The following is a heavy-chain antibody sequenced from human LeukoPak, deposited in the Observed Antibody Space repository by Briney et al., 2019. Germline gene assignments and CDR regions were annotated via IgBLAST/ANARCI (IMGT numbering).Heavy chain of an antibody. CDR1: GFTFNDYA. CDR2: IRWNGGGI. CDR3: ANGDESSGYYYSWTY. D-gene: IGHD3-22*01. Sequence: GRSLRLSCAASGFTFNDYAMHWVRQAPGKGLEWVSGIRWNGGGIAHADSVKGRFTISRDNAKNSLYLQMNSLRVDDTALYYCANGDESSGYYYSWTYWGQGTLVTVSS. V-gene: IGHV3-9*01. J-gene: IGHJ4*02.